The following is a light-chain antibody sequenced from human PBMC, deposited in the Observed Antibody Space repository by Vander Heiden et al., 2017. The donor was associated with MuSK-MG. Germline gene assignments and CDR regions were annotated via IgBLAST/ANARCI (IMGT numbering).Light chain of an antibody. J-gene: IGLJ2*01. Sequence: SYELTPPPSVSVSPGQTASITCSGVKLGDKYACWYQQKPGQSPVLVIYQDSKRPAGIPERFSGSNSGNTATLTISGTQARDEADYYCQAWDSSTVVFGGGTKLTVL. V-gene: IGLV3-1*01. CDR1: KLGDKY. CDR2: QDS. CDR3: QAWDSSTVV.